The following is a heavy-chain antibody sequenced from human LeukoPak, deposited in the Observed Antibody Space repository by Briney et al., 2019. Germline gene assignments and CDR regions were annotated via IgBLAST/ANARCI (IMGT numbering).Heavy chain of an antibody. V-gene: IGHV3-74*01. Sequence: GGSLRLSCVASGFTFSSYWIHWVRQAPGKGLEWVSRINPDGSTTTYADSVKGRFTISRDNAKNTVYLQMNSLRAEDTAVYYCARVLSGSWDWFDPWGQGTLVTVSS. CDR3: ARVLSGSWDWFDP. CDR1: GFTFSSYW. D-gene: IGHD3-22*01. CDR2: INPDGSTT. J-gene: IGHJ5*02.